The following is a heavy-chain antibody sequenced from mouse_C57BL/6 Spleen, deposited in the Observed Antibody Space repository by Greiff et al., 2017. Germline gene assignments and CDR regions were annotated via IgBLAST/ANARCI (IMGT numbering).Heavy chain of an antibody. V-gene: IGHV1-53*01. CDR1: GYAFTSYW. CDR2: INPSNGGT. Sequence: QVQLQQPGTELVKPGASVKLSCKASGYAFTSYWMHWVKQRPGQGLEWIGNINPSNGGTNYNEKFKSKATLTVDKSSSTAYMQLSSLTSEDSAVYYCARLGSDSYYFDYWGQGTTLTVSS. D-gene: IGHD3-3*01. CDR3: ARLGSDSYYFDY. J-gene: IGHJ2*01.